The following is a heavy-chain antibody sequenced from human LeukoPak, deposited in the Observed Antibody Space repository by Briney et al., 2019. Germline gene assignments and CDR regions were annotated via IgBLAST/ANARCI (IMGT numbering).Heavy chain of an antibody. Sequence: SETLSLTCTVSGGSISSSSYYWSWIRQPAGKGLEWIGRIYTSGSTNYNPSLKSRVTMSVDTSKNQFSLKLSSVTAADTAVYYCARDPEPGGWYDYWGQGTLVTVSS. CDR3: ARDPEPGGWYDY. CDR1: GGSISSSSYY. J-gene: IGHJ4*02. D-gene: IGHD6-19*01. V-gene: IGHV4-61*02. CDR2: IYTSGST.